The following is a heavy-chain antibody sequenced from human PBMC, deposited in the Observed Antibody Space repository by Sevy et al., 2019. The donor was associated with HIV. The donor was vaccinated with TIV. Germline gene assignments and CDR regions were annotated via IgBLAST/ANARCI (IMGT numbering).Heavy chain of an antibody. D-gene: IGHD6-19*01. Sequence: GGSLRLSCAASGFTFSSYWMHWVRQAPGKGLVWVSRINSDGSSTSYADSVKGRFTISRDNAKNTLYLQMNSLRAEDTAVYYCARVPPTGAVAELFDYWGQGTLVTVSS. CDR1: GFTFSSYW. J-gene: IGHJ4*02. CDR3: ARVPPTGAVAELFDY. V-gene: IGHV3-74*01. CDR2: INSDGSST.